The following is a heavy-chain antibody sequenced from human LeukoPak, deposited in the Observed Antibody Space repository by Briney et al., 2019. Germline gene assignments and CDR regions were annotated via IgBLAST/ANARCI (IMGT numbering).Heavy chain of an antibody. Sequence: PSETLSLTCTGSGGSITSYYWSWIRQPPGKGLEWIGYIYYSGSTNYNPSLKSRVTISVDTSKNQFSLKLSSVTAADTAVYYCARGLDCSSTSCYGSVWEFDPWGQGTLVTVSS. V-gene: IGHV4-59*01. J-gene: IGHJ5*02. CDR2: IYYSGST. CDR3: ARGLDCSSTSCYGSVWEFDP. CDR1: GGSITSYY. D-gene: IGHD2-2*01.